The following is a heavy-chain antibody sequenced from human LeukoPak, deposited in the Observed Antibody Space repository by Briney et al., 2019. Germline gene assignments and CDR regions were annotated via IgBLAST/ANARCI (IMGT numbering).Heavy chain of an antibody. V-gene: IGHV4-34*01. D-gene: IGHD3-22*01. CDR3: ARGGGSSGYYIDY. Sequence: SETLSLTCAVYGGSFSGYYWSWIRQPPGKGLEWIGEINHSGSTNYNPSLKSRVTISVDTSKNQFSLKLSPVTAADTAVYYCARGGGSSGYYIDYWGQGTLVTVSS. CDR1: GGSFSGYY. CDR2: INHSGST. J-gene: IGHJ4*02.